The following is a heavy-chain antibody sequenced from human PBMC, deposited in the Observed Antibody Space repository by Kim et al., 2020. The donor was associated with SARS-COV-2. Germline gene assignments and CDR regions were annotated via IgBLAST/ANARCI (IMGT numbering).Heavy chain of an antibody. J-gene: IGHJ4*02. D-gene: IGHD6-13*01. Sequence: GGSLRLSCAASGFTFSSYAMHWVRQAPGKGLEWVAVISYDGSNKYYADSVKGRFTISRDNSKNTLYLQMNSLRAEDTAVYYCARAFSSWEGAFDYWGQGTLVTVSS. CDR1: GFTFSSYA. CDR3: ARAFSSWEGAFDY. CDR2: ISYDGSNK. V-gene: IGHV3-30-3*01.